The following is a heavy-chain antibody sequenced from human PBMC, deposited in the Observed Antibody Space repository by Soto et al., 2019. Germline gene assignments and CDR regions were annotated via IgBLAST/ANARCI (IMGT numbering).Heavy chain of an antibody. J-gene: IGHJ4*02. Sequence: PGGSLRLSCAASGFTFSSYAMHWVRQAPGKGLEWVAVISYDGSNKYYADSVKGRFTISRDNSKNTLYLQMNSLRAEDTAVYYCARDGTYHDGSGHWFDYWGQGTLVTVS. CDR3: ARDGTYHDGSGHWFDY. V-gene: IGHV3-30-3*01. CDR2: ISYDGSNK. CDR1: GFTFSSYA. D-gene: IGHD3-22*01.